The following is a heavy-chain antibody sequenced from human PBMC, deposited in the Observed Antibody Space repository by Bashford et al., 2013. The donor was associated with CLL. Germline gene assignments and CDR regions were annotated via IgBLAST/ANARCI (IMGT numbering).Heavy chain of an antibody. D-gene: IGHD1-26*01. J-gene: IGHJ4*02. V-gene: IGHV4-39*01. CDR2: VYYSGST. Sequence: SETLSLTCTVSGASVSTTFTFWAWIRQSPGKGLEWIGTVYYSGSTYYNPSLKSRVTISLDTSKNQFSVNLESVTAADTALYYCARHRPYRGNYFMFDSWGQGTLVTVSS. CDR1: GASVSTTFTF. CDR3: ARHRPYRGNYFMFDS.